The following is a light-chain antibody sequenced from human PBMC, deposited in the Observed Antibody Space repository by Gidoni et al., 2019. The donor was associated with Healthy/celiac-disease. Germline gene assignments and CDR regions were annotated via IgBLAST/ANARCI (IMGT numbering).Light chain of an antibody. CDR2: QDS. Sequence: SSELTQPPSVSLSPGQTASITFSGDKLGDKYACWYQQKPGQSPVLVIYQDSKRPSGIPERFSGYNSGNTATMTISGTQAMDEADYYCQAWDSSTVVFGGGTKLTVL. CDR1: KLGDKY. CDR3: QAWDSSTVV. J-gene: IGLJ2*01. V-gene: IGLV3-1*01.